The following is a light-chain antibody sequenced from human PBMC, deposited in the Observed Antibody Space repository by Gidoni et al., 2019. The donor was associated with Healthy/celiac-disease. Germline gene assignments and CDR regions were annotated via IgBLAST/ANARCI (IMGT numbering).Light chain of an antibody. CDR1: QSVSSN. CDR2: GAS. CDR3: QQYNNWPPRFT. V-gene: IGKV3-15*01. J-gene: IGKJ3*01. Sequence: EIVMTRSPATLSVSPGESATLSCRASQSVSSNLAWYQQKPGQAPRLLLYGASPRATGIPARFSVSGSGTDFTLTISSLQSEDFAVYYCQQYNNWPPRFTFGPGTKVDIK.